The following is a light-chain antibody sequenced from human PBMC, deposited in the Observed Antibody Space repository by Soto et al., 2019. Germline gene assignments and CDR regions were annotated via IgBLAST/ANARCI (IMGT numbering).Light chain of an antibody. CDR1: QGIKNW. Sequence: IHMTQSPSYVSASLGDIVTITCRASQGIKNWLAWYQQKPGKAPNLLIYTGSSLQSGVPSRFSGSGSGTDFTLTINGLQPQDFATYYCQQAASFPITFGHGTRLEIK. CDR2: TGS. V-gene: IGKV1-12*01. J-gene: IGKJ5*01. CDR3: QQAASFPIT.